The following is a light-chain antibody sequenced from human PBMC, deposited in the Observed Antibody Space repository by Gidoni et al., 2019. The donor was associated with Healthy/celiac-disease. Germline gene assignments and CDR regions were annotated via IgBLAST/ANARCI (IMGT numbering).Light chain of an antibody. CDR3: QQDGSSPRT. Sequence: EIVLTQSPGTPSLSPGARATLSCRASQSVSSSYLDWYQQKPGQAPRLLIYGASMRATGNPDRFRGSLSRTDFTLTISRLEPEDFAVYSCQQDGSSPRTFGQXTKVEIK. V-gene: IGKV3-20*01. J-gene: IGKJ1*01. CDR2: GAS. CDR1: QSVSSSY.